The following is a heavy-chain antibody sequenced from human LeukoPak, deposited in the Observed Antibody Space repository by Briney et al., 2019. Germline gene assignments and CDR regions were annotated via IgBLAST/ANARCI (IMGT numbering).Heavy chain of an antibody. D-gene: IGHD5-18*01. CDR1: GYTFTSYG. J-gene: IGHJ6*03. CDR3: ATLIGGYSYGYYYYYYMDV. Sequence: ASVKVSCKASGYTFTSYGISWVRQAPGQGPEWMGWISAYNGNTNYAQKLQGRVTMTTDTSTSTAYMELRSLRSDDTAVYYCATLIGGYSYGYYYYYYMDVWGKGTTVTVSS. CDR2: ISAYNGNT. V-gene: IGHV1-18*01.